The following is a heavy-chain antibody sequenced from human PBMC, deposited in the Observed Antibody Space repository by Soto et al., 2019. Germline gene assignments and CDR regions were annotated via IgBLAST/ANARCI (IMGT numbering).Heavy chain of an antibody. D-gene: IGHD5-18*01. CDR3: IKDNIQLWHYEY. CDR1: GFLFSNAC. CDR2: IKSQSDGGAT. J-gene: IGHJ4*02. V-gene: IGHV3-15*01. Sequence: WESXSLSCSASGFLFSNACIILFRQGPGKGLEWVARIKSQSDGGATEYAAVVKGRFTISRDDSNNAVYLQMDSLTSDDTGVYYCIKDNIQLWHYEYWGQGTPVTVYS.